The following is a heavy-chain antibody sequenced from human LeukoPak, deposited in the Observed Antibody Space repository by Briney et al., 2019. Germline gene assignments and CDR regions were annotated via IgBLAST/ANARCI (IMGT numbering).Heavy chain of an antibody. CDR3: ARGLRYPDY. Sequence: PSETLSLTCAVYGGSFSGYYWSWIRQPPGKGLEWIGEINHSGSTNYNPSLKSRVTISVDTSKNQFSLKLSSVTAADTAVYYCARGLRYPDYWRQGTLVTVSS. J-gene: IGHJ4*02. CDR2: INHSGST. V-gene: IGHV4-34*01. D-gene: IGHD1-14*01. CDR1: GGSFSGYY.